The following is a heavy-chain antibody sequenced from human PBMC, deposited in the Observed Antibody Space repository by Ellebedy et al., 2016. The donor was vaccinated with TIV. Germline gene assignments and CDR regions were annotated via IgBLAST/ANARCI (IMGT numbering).Heavy chain of an antibody. V-gene: IGHV3-23*01. J-gene: IGHJ4*02. CDR2: ISEGGGGA. D-gene: IGHD6-25*01. CDR3: AKELISAAGVFDS. CDR1: GFTFSNYA. Sequence: GESLKISXAASGFTFSNYAMSWVRRAPGGGLEWVSGISEGGGGAYYADSVEGRFIISRDNSKNTLFLQMTGLRAEDTAVYYCAKELISAAGVFDSWGQGTLVTVSS.